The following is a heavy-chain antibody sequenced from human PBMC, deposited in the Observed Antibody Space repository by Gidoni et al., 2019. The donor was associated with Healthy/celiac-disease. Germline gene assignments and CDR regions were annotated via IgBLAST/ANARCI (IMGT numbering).Heavy chain of an antibody. Sequence: QVQLQESGPGLVKPSETLSLTCTVSGGSISSYYWSWIRQPPGKGLEWIGYIYYSGSTNYNPSLKSRVTISVDTSKNQFSLKLSSVTAADTAVYYCARDRGDYGDPYYFDYWGQGTLVTVSS. CDR1: GGSISSYY. D-gene: IGHD4-17*01. J-gene: IGHJ4*02. CDR3: ARDRGDYGDPYYFDY. V-gene: IGHV4-59*01. CDR2: IYYSGST.